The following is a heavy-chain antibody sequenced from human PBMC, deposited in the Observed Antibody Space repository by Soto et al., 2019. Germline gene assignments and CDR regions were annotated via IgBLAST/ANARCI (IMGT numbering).Heavy chain of an antibody. CDR2: IYYSGST. CDR3: ARGRREFDASSAVDN. CDR1: GGSISSSSYY. Sequence: SETLSLTCTVSGGSISSSSYYWGWIRQPPGKGLEWIGSIYYSGSTYYNPSLQSRVSMSVDTSKNQFSLKLNSVTAADTAVYYCARGRREFDASSAVDNWGQGTLVTVSS. J-gene: IGHJ4*02. V-gene: IGHV4-39*07. D-gene: IGHD6-25*01.